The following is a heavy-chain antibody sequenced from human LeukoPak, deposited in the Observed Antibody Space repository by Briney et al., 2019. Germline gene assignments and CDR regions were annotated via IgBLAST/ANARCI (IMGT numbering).Heavy chain of an antibody. CDR1: GFTFSSFA. D-gene: IGHD6-19*01. CDR2: ISGSGSTT. V-gene: IGHV3-23*01. J-gene: IGHJ4*02. Sequence: PGGSLRLSCAASGFTFSSFAMSCVRQAPGKGREGVSGISGSGSTTNYADSVKGRFTISRDNSKNTLFLQINSLRAEDTAVNYCAKSPLGSGWSYYFDRWGQGTLVTVSS. CDR3: AKSPLGSGWSYYFDR.